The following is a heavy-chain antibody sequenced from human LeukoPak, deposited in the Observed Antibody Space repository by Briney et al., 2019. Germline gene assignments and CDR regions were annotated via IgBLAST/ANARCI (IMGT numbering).Heavy chain of an antibody. CDR3: ARGDGRGFQH. J-gene: IGHJ1*01. CDR1: GGSMNSYY. V-gene: IGHV4-59*01. D-gene: IGHD2-21*02. CDR2: IYYSGST. Sequence: SGTLSLTCTVSGGSMNSYYWSWIRQPPGKGLEWIGYIYYSGSTNYNPSLKSRVTISVDTSKNQFSLKLSSVTAADTAVYYCARGDGRGFQHWGQGTLVTVSS.